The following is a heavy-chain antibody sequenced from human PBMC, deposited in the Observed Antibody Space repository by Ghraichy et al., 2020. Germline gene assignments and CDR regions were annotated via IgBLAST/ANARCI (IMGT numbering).Heavy chain of an antibody. Sequence: SVQVSCKASGGTFSSYAISWVRQAPGQGLEWMGRIIPILGIANYAQKFQGRVTITADKSTSTAYMELSSLRSEDTAVYYCARAHRGFEMATIHPFDYWGQGTLVTVSS. CDR3: ARAHRGFEMATIHPFDY. CDR1: GGTFSSYA. D-gene: IGHD5-24*01. CDR2: IIPILGIA. J-gene: IGHJ4*02. V-gene: IGHV1-69*04.